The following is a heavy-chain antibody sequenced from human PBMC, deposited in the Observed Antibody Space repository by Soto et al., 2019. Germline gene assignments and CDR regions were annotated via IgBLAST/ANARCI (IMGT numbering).Heavy chain of an antibody. J-gene: IGHJ4*02. D-gene: IGHD6-19*01. Sequence: PSETLSLTCTVSGGSVSSGHYYWSWIRQTPGKGLEWLGYIYYTGSTNYNPSLKSRVTISVDTSKNQFSLKLRSVTAADTAVYYCARVPYSIGWYYFDYWGQGTLVTVSS. V-gene: IGHV4-61*01. CDR2: IYYTGST. CDR3: ARVPYSIGWYYFDY. CDR1: GGSVSSGHYY.